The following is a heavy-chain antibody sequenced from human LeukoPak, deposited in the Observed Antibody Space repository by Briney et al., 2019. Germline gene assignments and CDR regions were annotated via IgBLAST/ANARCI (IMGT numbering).Heavy chain of an antibody. Sequence: SETLSLTCTVSGGSISSDGYYWSWIRQPPGKGLEWIGHIQHSGSTHYNSSLRSRVSISVDTSKNQFSLKLSSVTAADTAVYYCARFGYGSGSYYNWFDPWGQGTLVTVSS. D-gene: IGHD3-10*01. CDR2: IQHSGST. CDR3: ARFGYGSGSYYNWFDP. J-gene: IGHJ5*02. CDR1: GGSISSDGYY. V-gene: IGHV4-30-2*01.